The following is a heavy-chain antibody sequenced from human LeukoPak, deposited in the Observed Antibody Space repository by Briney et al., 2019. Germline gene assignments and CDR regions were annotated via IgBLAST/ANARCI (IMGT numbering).Heavy chain of an antibody. CDR1: GFTFSTYW. CDR3: ANGDGFDY. CDR2: IKQDGSET. D-gene: IGHD5-24*01. J-gene: IGHJ4*02. V-gene: IGHV3-7*01. Sequence: GGSLRLSCATSGFTFSTYWMSWVRQAPGKGLEWVASIKQDGSETYYADSVKGRFTIFRDNAKNSLYLQMDSLRVEDTAVYYCANGDGFDYWGQGTLVIVSS.